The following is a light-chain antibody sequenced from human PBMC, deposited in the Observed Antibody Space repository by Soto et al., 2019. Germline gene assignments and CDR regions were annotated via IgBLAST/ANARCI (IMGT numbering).Light chain of an antibody. CDR3: GTWDSSLSACV. J-gene: IGLJ1*01. CDR2: DND. V-gene: IGLV1-51*01. CDR1: SSNIGNNY. Sequence: QSVLTQPPSLSAAPGQKVTISCSGSSSNIGNNYVSWYQHLPGTAPKLLIYDNDKRPSGIPDRFSGSKSGTSATLGITGLQTGDEADYYCGTWDSSLSACVFGTGTKVTVL.